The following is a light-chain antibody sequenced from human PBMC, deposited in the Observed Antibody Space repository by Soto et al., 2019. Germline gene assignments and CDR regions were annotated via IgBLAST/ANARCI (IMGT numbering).Light chain of an antibody. CDR1: SSDVGAHNF. Sequence: QSVLTQPASVSGSPGQAITISCSGSSSDVGAHNFVSWYQHHPGKAPKLMIYEVSNRPSGVSNRFSGSKSGNTASLTISGLQAEDEADYYCNSYTSSNTYVFXSGTNVTVL. J-gene: IGLJ1*01. CDR2: EVS. CDR3: NSYTSSNTYV. V-gene: IGLV2-14*01.